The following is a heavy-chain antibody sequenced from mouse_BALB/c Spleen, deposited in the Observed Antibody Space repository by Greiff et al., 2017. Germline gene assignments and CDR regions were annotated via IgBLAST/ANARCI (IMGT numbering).Heavy chain of an antibody. D-gene: IGHD1-1*01. V-gene: IGHV5-6-5*01. J-gene: IGHJ4*01. CDR3: ARWNYGSSYYYAMDY. Sequence: EVKLVESRGGLVKPGGSLKLSCAASGFTFSSYAMSWVRQTPEKRLEWVASISSGGSTYYPDSVKGRFTISRDNARNILYLQMSSLRSEDTAMYYCARWNYGSSYYYAMDYWGQGTSVTVSS. CDR1: GFTFSSYA. CDR2: ISSGGST.